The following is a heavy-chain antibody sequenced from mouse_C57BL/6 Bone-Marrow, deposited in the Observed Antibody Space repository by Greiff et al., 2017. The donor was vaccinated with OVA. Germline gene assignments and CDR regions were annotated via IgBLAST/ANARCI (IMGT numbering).Heavy chain of an antibody. V-gene: IGHV14-4*01. Sequence: EVKVVESGAELVRPGASVKLSCTASGFNIKDDYMHWVKQRPEQGLEWIGWIDPENGDTEYASKFQGKATITADTSSNTAYLQLSSLTSEDTAVYYCTTDYYGSSPAWFAYWGQGTLVTVSA. CDR2: IDPENGDT. CDR3: TTDYYGSSPAWFAY. J-gene: IGHJ3*01. CDR1: GFNIKDDY. D-gene: IGHD1-1*01.